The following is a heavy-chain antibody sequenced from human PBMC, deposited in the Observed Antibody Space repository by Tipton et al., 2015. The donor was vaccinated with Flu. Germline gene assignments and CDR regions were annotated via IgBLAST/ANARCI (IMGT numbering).Heavy chain of an antibody. V-gene: IGHV4-39*07. CDR2: IYDSGST. CDR1: GGSISSSSYY. D-gene: IGHD6-19*01. Sequence: TLSLTCTVSGGSISSSSYYWGWIRQPPGKGLEWIGSIYDSGSTYYNPSLKSRVTISVDTSKNQFSLKVSSVTAADTAVYYCARDDQPWLVRAGFDYWGQGTLVTVSS. J-gene: IGHJ4*02. CDR3: ARDDQPWLVRAGFDY.